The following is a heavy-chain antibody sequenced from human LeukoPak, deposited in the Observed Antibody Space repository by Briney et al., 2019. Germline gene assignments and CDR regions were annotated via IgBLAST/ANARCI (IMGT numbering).Heavy chain of an antibody. CDR3: ASYIAARAYWYFDL. Sequence: SQTLSLTCTVSGGSISSGNYYWSWIRQPAGKGLEWIGRIYTSGSTNYNPSLKSRVTISVDTSKNQFSLKLSSVTAADTAVYYCASYIAARAYWYFDLWGRGTLVTVSS. CDR1: GGSISSGNYY. CDR2: IYTSGST. J-gene: IGHJ2*01. V-gene: IGHV4-61*02. D-gene: IGHD6-6*01.